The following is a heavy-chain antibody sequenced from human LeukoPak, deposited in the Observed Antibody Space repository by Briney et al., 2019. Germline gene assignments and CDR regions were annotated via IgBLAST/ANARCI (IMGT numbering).Heavy chain of an antibody. Sequence: GRSLRLSCAASGFTFSSYSMNWVRQAPGKGLEWVSYISSSSSTIYYADSVKGRFTISRDNAKNSLYLQMNSLRAEDTAVYYCARREDYYGSGSRKKYYYYGMDVWGQGTTVTASS. CDR3: ARREDYYGSGSRKKYYYYGMDV. CDR1: GFTFSSYS. D-gene: IGHD3-10*01. V-gene: IGHV3-48*01. CDR2: ISSSSSTI. J-gene: IGHJ6*02.